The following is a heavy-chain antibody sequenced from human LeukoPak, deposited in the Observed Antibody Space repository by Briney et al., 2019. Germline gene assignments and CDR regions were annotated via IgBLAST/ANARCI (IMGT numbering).Heavy chain of an antibody. D-gene: IGHD3-10*01. J-gene: IGHJ3*02. CDR3: AKDRYSGSGSFSPHSFDI. V-gene: IGHV3-23*01. CDR1: GFTFSSYA. CDR2: ISGSGGST. Sequence: HPGGSLRLSRAASGFTFSSYAMTWVRQAPGKGLEWVSGISGSGGSTYYADSVKGRFTISRDNSKNTLYLQMNSLRAEDTAVYYCAKDRYSGSGSFSPHSFDIWGQGTMVTVSS.